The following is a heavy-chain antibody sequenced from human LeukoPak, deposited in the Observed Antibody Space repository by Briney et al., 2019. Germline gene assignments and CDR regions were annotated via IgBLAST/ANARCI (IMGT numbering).Heavy chain of an antibody. D-gene: IGHD1-20*01. CDR3: ARVRDNWNDWLGNWFDP. CDR1: GGSISSYY. J-gene: IGHJ5*02. V-gene: IGHV4-59*01. Sequence: SETLSLTCTVSGGSISSYYWSWIRQPPGKGLEWIGYIYYSGSTKYNPALKSRVTIPVDTSKNQFSLKLSSVPAADTAVYYCARVRDNWNDWLGNWFDPWGQGTLVTVSS. CDR2: IYYSGST.